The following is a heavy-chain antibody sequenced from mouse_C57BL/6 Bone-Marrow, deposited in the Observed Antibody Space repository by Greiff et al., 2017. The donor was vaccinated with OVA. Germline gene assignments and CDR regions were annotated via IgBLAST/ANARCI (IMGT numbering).Heavy chain of an antibody. V-gene: IGHV1-61*01. CDR1: GYTFTSYW. J-gene: IGHJ2*01. CDR3: ARDSILDY. Sequence: QVQLQQPGAELVRPGSSVKLSCKASGYTFTSYWMDWVKQRPGQGLEWIGNIYPSDSETHYNQKFKDKATFTVDKSSSTAYMQLSSLTSEDSAVYYCARDSILDYWGQGTTLTVSS. CDR2: IYPSDSET. D-gene: IGHD3-3*01.